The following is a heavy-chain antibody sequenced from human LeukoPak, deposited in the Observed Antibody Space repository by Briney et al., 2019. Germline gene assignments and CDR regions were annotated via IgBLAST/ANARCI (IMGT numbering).Heavy chain of an antibody. V-gene: IGHV3-23*01. Sequence: PGGSLRLSWAGSGFTFSSYAISWVRQAPGKGLEWGSGISTSGGSTSYADSVKGRFTISRDNPRNTLYMQMNSLRAEDTALYYCAIMHPYYDGSGYWVQWGQGTLVTVSS. J-gene: IGHJ4*02. CDR2: ISTSGGST. D-gene: IGHD3-22*01. CDR3: AIMHPYYDGSGYWVQ. CDR1: GFTFSSYA.